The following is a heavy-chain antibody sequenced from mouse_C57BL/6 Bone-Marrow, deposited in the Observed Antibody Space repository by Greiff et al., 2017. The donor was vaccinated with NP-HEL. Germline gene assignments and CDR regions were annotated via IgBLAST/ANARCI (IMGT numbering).Heavy chain of an antibody. D-gene: IGHD1-1*01. V-gene: IGHV1-85*01. CDR3: STRYYYGSSSYWYFDV. CDR1: GYTFTSYD. CDR2: IYPRDGST. J-gene: IGHJ1*03. Sequence: VQLQQSGPELVKPGASVKLSCKASGYTFTSYDINWVKQRPGQGLEWIGWIYPRDGSTKYNEKFKGKATLTVDTSSSTAYMEPHSLTSEDSAVYFCSTRYYYGSSSYWYFDVWGTGTTVTVSS.